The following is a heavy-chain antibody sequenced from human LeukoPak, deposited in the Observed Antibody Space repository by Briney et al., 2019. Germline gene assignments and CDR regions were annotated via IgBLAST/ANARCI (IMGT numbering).Heavy chain of an antibody. Sequence: PGGSLRLSCAASGFTVSSKYMSWVRQAPGKGLEWVSLISIAGSTNYADSVKGRFTISRDNSKNTLYLQMNSLRAEDTAVYYCARDGSGSYYSYYYYYYMDVWGKGTTVTVSS. CDR3: ARDGSGSYYSYYYYYYMDV. CDR2: ISIAGST. D-gene: IGHD1-26*01. CDR1: GFTVSSKY. V-gene: IGHV3-66*01. J-gene: IGHJ6*03.